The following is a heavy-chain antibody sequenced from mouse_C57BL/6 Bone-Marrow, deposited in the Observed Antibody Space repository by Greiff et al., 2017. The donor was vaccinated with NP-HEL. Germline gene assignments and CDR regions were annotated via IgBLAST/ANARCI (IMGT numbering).Heavy chain of an antibody. CDR1: GYTFTSYW. CDR3: ARSRSYYCNSYYAMDY. J-gene: IGHJ4*01. CDR2: IHPNSGST. D-gene: IGHD2-10*01. Sequence: VQLQQPGAELVKPGASVKLSCKASGYTFTSYWMHWVKQRPGQGLEWIGMIHPNSGSTNYNEKFKSKATLTVDKSSSTAYMQLSSLTSEDSAVYYCARSRSYYCNSYYAMDYWGQGTSVTVSS. V-gene: IGHV1-64*01.